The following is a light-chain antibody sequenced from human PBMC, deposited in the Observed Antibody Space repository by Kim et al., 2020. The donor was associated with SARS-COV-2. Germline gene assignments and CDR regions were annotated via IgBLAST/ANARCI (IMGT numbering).Light chain of an antibody. J-gene: IGKJ3*01. CDR3: QKYNSAPRA. V-gene: IGKV1-27*01. CDR1: QGISNY. CDR2: AAS. Sequence: ASVGDRFTITCRASQGISNYLAWYQQKPGKVPKLLIYAASTLQSGVPSRFSGSGSGTDFTLTISSLQPEDVATYYCQKYNSAPRAFGPGTKVDIK.